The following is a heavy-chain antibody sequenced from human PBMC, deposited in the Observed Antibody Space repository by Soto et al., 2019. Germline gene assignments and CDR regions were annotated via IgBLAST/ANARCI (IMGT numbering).Heavy chain of an antibody. CDR1: GFTFSSYG. CDR3: ARGGQWLVKLAHNWFDP. J-gene: IGHJ5*02. CDR2: IWYDGSNK. D-gene: IGHD6-19*01. V-gene: IGHV3-33*01. Sequence: GGSLRLSCAASGFTFSSYGMHWVRQAPGKGLEWVAVIWYDGSNKYYADSVKGRFTISRDNSKNTLYLQMNSLRAEDTAVYYCARGGQWLVKLAHNWFDPWGQGTLVTVSS.